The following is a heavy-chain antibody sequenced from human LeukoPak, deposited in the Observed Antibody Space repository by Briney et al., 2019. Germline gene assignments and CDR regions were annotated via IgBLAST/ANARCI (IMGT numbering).Heavy chain of an antibody. CDR3: AKDRLRFLEWTFDY. J-gene: IGHJ4*02. V-gene: IGHV3-23*01. CDR1: GFTFSSYA. D-gene: IGHD3-3*01. Sequence: GGSLRLSCAASGFTFSSYAMSWVRQAPGEGLEWVSAISGSGGSTYYADSVKGRFTISRDNSKNTLYLQMNSLRAEDTAVYYCAKDRLRFLEWTFDYWGQGTLVTVSS. CDR2: ISGSGGST.